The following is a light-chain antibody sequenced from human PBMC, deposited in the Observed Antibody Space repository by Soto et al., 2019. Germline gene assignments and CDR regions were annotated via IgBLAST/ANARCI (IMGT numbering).Light chain of an antibody. CDR2: EVN. CDR1: SSEVGYYNL. V-gene: IGLV2-23*02. CDR3: CSYAGSSTYV. Sequence: QSVLTQPASVSGSLGQSITISCTGTSSEVGYYNLVSWYQHHPGKAPKLIIYEVNKRPSGVSNRSSGSKSGNTASLTISGLQAEDEADYHCCSYAGSSTYVFGTGTKVTV. J-gene: IGLJ1*01.